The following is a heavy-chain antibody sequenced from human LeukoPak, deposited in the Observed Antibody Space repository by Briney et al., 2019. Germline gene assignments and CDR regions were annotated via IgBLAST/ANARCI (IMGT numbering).Heavy chain of an antibody. Sequence: SETLSLTCTVSGGSISSHYWSWIRQPPGKGLEWIGYIYYSGSTNYNPSLKSRVTISVDTSKNQFSLKLSPVTAADTAVYYCARVKWELLRVYYYYYMDVWGKGTTVTVSS. CDR3: ARVKWELLRVYYYYYMDV. D-gene: IGHD1-26*01. J-gene: IGHJ6*03. V-gene: IGHV4-59*11. CDR1: GGSISSHY. CDR2: IYYSGST.